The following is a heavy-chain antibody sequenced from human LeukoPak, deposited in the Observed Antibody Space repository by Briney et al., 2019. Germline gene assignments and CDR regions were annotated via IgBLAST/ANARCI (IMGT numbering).Heavy chain of an antibody. CDR2: ISYDGSNK. J-gene: IGHJ4*02. D-gene: IGHD3-10*01. Sequence: GGSLRLSCAASGFTFSSYGMHWVRQAPGKGLEWVAVISYDGSNKYYADSVKGRFTISRDNSKNTLYLQMNSLKTEDTAVYYCTTDYYGSGSPDHWGQGTLVTVSS. CDR3: TTDYYGSGSPDH. CDR1: GFTFSSYG. V-gene: IGHV3-30*03.